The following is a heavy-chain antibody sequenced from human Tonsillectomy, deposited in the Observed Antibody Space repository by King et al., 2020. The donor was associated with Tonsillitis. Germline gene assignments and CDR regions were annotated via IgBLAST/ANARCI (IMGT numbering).Heavy chain of an antibody. Sequence: VQLVESGGGVVQPGRSLRLSCAASGFTFSSYAMHWVRQAPGKGLEWVAVISYDGSNKYYADSVKGRFTISRDNSKNTLYLQMNSLRAEDTAVYYCARDLESTLDYWGQGTLVTVSS. D-gene: IGHD5/OR15-5a*01. CDR1: GFTFSSYA. CDR3: ARDLESTLDY. V-gene: IGHV3-30-3*01. J-gene: IGHJ4*02. CDR2: ISYDGSNK.